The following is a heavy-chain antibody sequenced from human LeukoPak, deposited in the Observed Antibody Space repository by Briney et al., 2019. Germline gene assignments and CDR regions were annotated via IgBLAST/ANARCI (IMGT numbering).Heavy chain of an antibody. CDR3: AGRGYAMAY. D-gene: IGHD5-12*01. CDR1: GGSISGTVYY. J-gene: IGHJ4*02. Sequence: PSETLSLTCSVSGGSISGTVYYWSWIRQPPGKGLEWIGYIHHSGTTSYNPSLKSRITISVDPSMNQFSLKLTSMTAADTAVYYCAGRGYAMAYWGQGTLVTVSS. CDR2: IHHSGTT. V-gene: IGHV4-30-4*01.